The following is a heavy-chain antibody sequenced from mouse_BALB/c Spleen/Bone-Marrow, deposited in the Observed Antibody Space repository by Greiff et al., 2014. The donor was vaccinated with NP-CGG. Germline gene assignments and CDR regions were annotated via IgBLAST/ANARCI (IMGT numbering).Heavy chain of an antibody. J-gene: IGHJ3*01. V-gene: IGHV4-1*02. CDR2: INPDSSTI. D-gene: IGHD2-3*01. Sequence: VQLKESGGGLVHPGGSLKLSCAASGFDFSRYWMGWVRQAPGKGLEWIGEINPDSSTINYTPSLKDKFIISRDNAKNTLYLQMSKLRSEDTALYYCSRLGYYGGFAYWGQGTLVTVSA. CDR3: SRLGYYGGFAY. CDR1: GFDFSRYW.